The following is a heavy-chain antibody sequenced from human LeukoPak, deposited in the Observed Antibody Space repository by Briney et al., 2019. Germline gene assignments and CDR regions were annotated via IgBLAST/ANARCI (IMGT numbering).Heavy chain of an antibody. V-gene: IGHV3-48*03. CDR2: ISTTGSTI. CDR1: GYTFSGSE. CDR3: ARGDDYGDNSFDY. J-gene: IGHJ4*02. Sequence: PGGSLRLSCAASGYTFSGSEMNWVRQAPGKGLEWVSYISTTGSTIYYADSVKGRFTISRDNAKNSLYLQMSSLRAEDTAVYYCARGDDYGDNSFDYWGQGTLVTVSS. D-gene: IGHD4-17*01.